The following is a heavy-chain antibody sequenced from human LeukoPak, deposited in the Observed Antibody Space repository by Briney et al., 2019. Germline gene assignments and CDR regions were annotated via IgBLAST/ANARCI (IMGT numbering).Heavy chain of an antibody. CDR3: AGHNWNDVFSL. CDR1: GYSFTNYR. J-gene: IGHJ4*02. Sequence: GESLKISCKGSGYSFTNYRIGWARQMPGKGLEWMGIIYPGDSDTRYGPSFQGQVTISADKSISTAYLQWNSLKASDTAMHYCAGHNWNDVFSLWGQGTLVTVSS. V-gene: IGHV5-51*01. D-gene: IGHD1-20*01. CDR2: IYPGDSDT.